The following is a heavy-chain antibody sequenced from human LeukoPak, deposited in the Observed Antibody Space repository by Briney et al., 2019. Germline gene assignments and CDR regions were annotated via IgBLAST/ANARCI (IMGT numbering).Heavy chain of an antibody. D-gene: IGHD3-22*01. V-gene: IGHV3-23*01. CDR2: ISGSGANT. CDR1: GFTFSSYV. J-gene: IGHJ4*02. Sequence: PGGSLRLSCAASGFTFSSYVMIWVRQAPGKGLEWVSTISGSGANTYYADSVKGRFTISRDNSKNTLYLQMNSLRAEDTAVYYCAVLDYYDTPKMSWGQGTLVTVSS. CDR3: AVLDYYDTPKMS.